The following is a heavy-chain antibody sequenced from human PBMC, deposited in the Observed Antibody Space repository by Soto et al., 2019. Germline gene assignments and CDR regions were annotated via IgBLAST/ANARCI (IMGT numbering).Heavy chain of an antibody. Sequence: EVQLVDSGGNLVQPGGSRSLFCVASKVTFSHCWMSWVRQVPGKGLEWVANIKEDGTVKWYVASVEGRFTISRDNTKKSVYLQMNSLKIEDTAVYYCARDSRHVRNHHPWGQRNLVTVSS. CDR3: ARDSRHVRNHHP. V-gene: IGHV3-7*01. CDR1: KVTFSHCW. J-gene: IGHJ5*02. CDR2: IKEDGTVK.